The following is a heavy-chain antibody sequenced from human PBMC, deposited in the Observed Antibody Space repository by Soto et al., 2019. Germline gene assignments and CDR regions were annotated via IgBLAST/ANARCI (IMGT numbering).Heavy chain of an antibody. CDR1: GYTFTSYG. V-gene: IGHV1-18*01. D-gene: IGHD3-3*01. CDR2: ISAYNGNT. J-gene: IGHJ5*02. Sequence: ASVKVSCKASGYTFTSYGISWVRQAPGQGLEWMGWISAYNGNTNYAQKPQGRVTMTTDTSTSTAYMELRSLRSDDTAVYYCARDLTIFGVAPGAFDPWGQGTLVTVSS. CDR3: ARDLTIFGVAPGAFDP.